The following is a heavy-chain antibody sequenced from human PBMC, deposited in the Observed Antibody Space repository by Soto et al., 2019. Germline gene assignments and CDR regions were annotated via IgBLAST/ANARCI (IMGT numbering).Heavy chain of an antibody. V-gene: IGHV3-48*03. CDR2: ISSSGSTI. Sequence: PGGSLRLSCPASGFTFSIYEMNWVLQAPGKGLEWVSYISSSGSTIYYADSVKGRFTISRDNAKNSLYLQMNSLRAEDTAVYYCARFTVVTPPYYYGMDVWGQGTTVTVSS. D-gene: IGHD2-21*02. CDR3: ARFTVVTPPYYYGMDV. J-gene: IGHJ6*02. CDR1: GFTFSIYE.